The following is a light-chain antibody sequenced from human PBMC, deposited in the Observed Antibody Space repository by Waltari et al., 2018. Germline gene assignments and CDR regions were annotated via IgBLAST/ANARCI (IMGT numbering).Light chain of an antibody. CDR2: GAS. CDR1: YSIDSN. Sequence: EIVLTQSPGTLSVSPGERATLSCRASYSIDSNLAWYQQKPGQAPRLLISGASNRDMGTPARFSGSGSGREFTLTISSVQSEDIAVYYCQQWNSWPSFGQGTRLQIK. CDR3: QQWNSWPS. V-gene: IGKV3-15*01. J-gene: IGKJ2*01.